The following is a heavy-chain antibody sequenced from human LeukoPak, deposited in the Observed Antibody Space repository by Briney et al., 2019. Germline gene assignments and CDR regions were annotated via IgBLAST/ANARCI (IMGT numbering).Heavy chain of an antibody. D-gene: IGHD6-19*01. CDR2: INHSGST. J-gene: IGHJ4*02. CDR3: ARAATGSGWYY. V-gene: IGHV4-34*01. Sequence: SETLSLTCAVYGVSFSGYYWSWIRQPPGKGLEWIGEINHSGSTNHNPSLKSRVTVSVDTSKNQFSLKVSSVTAADTAVYYCARAATGSGWYYWGQGTLVTVSS. CDR1: GVSFSGYY.